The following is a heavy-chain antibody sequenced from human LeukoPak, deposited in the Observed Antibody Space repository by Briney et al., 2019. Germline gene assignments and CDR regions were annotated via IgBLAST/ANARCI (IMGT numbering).Heavy chain of an antibody. J-gene: IGHJ5*01. CDR3: AGGSYGNYDS. V-gene: IGHV3-21*01. CDR2: ISPTSGHM. D-gene: IGHD4-11*01. CDR1: GFTFNTYS. Sequence: GGSLRLSCAASGFTFNTYSMNWVRQAPGEGLEWVSSISPTSGHMYYADSVKGRFTISRDNAQSSLYLQMSSLRAEDTAVYYCAGGSYGNYDSWGQGTLVTVSS.